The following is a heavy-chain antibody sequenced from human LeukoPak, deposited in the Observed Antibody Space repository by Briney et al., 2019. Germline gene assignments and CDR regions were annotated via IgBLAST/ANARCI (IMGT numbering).Heavy chain of an antibody. D-gene: IGHD4-23*01. J-gene: IGHJ4*02. CDR3: AKHNIRWHPNDY. CDR2: ISGSGGNT. Sequence: GGSLRLSCAASGFTFSTYAMSWVRQAPGKGPEWVSAISGSGGNTYYADSVKGRFTISRDNSKNTLYLQMNSLRAEDTAVYYCAKHNIRWHPNDYWGQGTLVTVSS. V-gene: IGHV3-23*01. CDR1: GFTFSTYA.